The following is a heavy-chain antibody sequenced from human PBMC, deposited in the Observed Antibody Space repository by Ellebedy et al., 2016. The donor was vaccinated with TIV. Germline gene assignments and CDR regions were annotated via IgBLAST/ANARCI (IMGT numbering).Heavy chain of an antibody. CDR2: INHSGST. J-gene: IGHJ4*02. D-gene: IGHD3-22*01. CDR3: ARRGDGYYDSSGYYYLGGDHYFDY. V-gene: IGHV4-34*01. Sequence: MPSETLSLTCAVYGGSFSGYYWSWIRQPPGKGLEWIGEINHSGSTNYNPSLKSRVTILVDTSKNQFSLRLSSVTAADTAVYYCARRGDGYYDSSGYYYLGGDHYFDYWGQGTLVTVSS. CDR1: GGSFSGYY.